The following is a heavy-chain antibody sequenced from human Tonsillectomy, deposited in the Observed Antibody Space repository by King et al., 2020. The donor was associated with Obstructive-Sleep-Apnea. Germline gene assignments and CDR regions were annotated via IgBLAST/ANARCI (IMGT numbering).Heavy chain of an antibody. CDR3: ARGGYFDY. J-gene: IGHJ4*02. Sequence: QLQESGPGLVKPSETLSLTCTVSGGSISYYYWSWIRQPPGKGLERIGYIYYSGSTNYNPSLKSRVTISVDTSKNQFSLKLSSVTAADTAVYYCARGGYFDYWGQGTLVTVSS. CDR1: GGSISYYY. CDR2: IYYSGST. V-gene: IGHV4-59*01.